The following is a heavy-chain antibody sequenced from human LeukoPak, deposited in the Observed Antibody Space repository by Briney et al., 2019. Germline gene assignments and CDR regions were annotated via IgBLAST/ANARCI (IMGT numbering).Heavy chain of an antibody. Sequence: GGSLRLSCAASGFTFSSYAMHWVRQALGKGLEWVAVISYDGSNKYYADSVKGRFTISRDNSKNTLYLQMNSLRAEDTAVYYCARGRYSSSWPSDYWGQGTLVTVSS. CDR3: ARGRYSSSWPSDY. CDR1: GFTFSSYA. CDR2: ISYDGSNK. V-gene: IGHV3-30*04. J-gene: IGHJ4*02. D-gene: IGHD6-13*01.